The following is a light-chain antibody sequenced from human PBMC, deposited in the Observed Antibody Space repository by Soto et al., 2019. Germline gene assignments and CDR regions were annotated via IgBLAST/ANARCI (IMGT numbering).Light chain of an antibody. CDR3: LQDYNYPWT. CDR1: QAIRND. CDR2: AAS. V-gene: IGKV1-6*01. J-gene: IGKJ1*01. Sequence: AIQMTQSPSSLSASVGDRVTITCRASQAIRNDLGWYQQKPGKAPKLLTYAASNVQSGVPSRFSGSGSGTDFTLTISSLQPEDFATYYCLQDYNYPWTFGQGTKVEIK.